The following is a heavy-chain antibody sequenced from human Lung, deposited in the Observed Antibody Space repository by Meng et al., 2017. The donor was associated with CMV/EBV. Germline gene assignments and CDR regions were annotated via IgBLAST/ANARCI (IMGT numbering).Heavy chain of an antibody. CDR2: ISSSSSYI. J-gene: IGHJ6*02. D-gene: IGHD6-6*01. CDR1: GFTFSSYS. Sequence: GGSXRLSCAASGFTFSSYSMNWVRQAPGKGLEWVSSISSSSSYIYYADSVKGRFTISRDNAKNSLYLQMNSLRAEDTAVYYCARDSSSSYYYYGMDVWGQGXTVTVSS. V-gene: IGHV3-21*01. CDR3: ARDSSSSYYYYGMDV.